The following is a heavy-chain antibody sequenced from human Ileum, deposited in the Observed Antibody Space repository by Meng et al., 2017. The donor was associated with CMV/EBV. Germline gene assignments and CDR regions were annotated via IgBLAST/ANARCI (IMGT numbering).Heavy chain of an antibody. CDR3: ARNAPGYSGYDLFDY. V-gene: IGHV4-61*01. Sequence: SETLSLTCTVSGGSVSSGSYYWSWIRQPPGKGLEWIGYIYYSGSTNYNPSLKSRVPISVDTSKNQFSLKLSSVTAADTAVYYCARNAPGYSGYDLFDYWGQGTLVTVSS. D-gene: IGHD5-12*01. CDR2: IYYSGST. J-gene: IGHJ4*02. CDR1: GGSVSSGSYY.